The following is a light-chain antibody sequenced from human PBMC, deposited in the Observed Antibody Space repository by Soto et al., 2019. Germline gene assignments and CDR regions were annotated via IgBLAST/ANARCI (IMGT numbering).Light chain of an antibody. Sequence: EIVLTQSPGTLSLSPGERATLSCRASQSVSSSYLAWYQQKPGQAPRLLIYDASSRATGIPDRFSGSGSGTDFNLTISGLGPEDFAVYYCQHSWAFGQGTKVEIK. CDR3: QHSWA. J-gene: IGKJ1*01. CDR1: QSVSSSY. CDR2: DAS. V-gene: IGKV3-20*01.